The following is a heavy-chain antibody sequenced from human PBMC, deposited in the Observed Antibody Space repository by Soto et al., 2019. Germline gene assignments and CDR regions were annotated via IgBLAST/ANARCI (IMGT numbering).Heavy chain of an antibody. CDR3: AKNGLSNSPSAIDS. J-gene: IGHJ4*02. V-gene: IGHV3-23*01. CDR2: ISRNGRNT. Sequence: EVQLLESGGGLAQPGGSLRLSCVTSGFSFSNSGMSWVRQAPGKGLDWVSGISRNGRNTYYTDSVKGRFLVSRDNSGNTLFLQMNSLRAEDTAIYFCAKNGLSNSPSAIDSWGQGTLVTVSS. CDR1: GFSFSNSG. D-gene: IGHD1-1*01.